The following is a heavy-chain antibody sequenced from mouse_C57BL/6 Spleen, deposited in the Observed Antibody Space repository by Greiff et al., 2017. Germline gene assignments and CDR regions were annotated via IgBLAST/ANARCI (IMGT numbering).Heavy chain of an antibody. CDR3: ARGAIYGNDGGDY. Sequence: EVQVVESGPGLVKPSQSLSLTCSVTGYSITSGYYWNWIRQFPGNKLEWMGYISYDGSNNYNPSLKNRISITRDTSKNQFFLKLNSVTTEDTATYYCARGAIYGNDGGDYWGQGTTLTVSS. J-gene: IGHJ2*01. D-gene: IGHD2-1*01. V-gene: IGHV3-6*01. CDR2: ISYDGSN. CDR1: GYSITSGYY.